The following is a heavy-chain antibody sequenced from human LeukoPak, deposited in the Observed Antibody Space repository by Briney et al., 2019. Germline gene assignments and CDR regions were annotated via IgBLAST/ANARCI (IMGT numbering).Heavy chain of an antibody. CDR1: GGSISSSTYY. CDR2: IYYSGTT. V-gene: IGHV4-61*01. Sequence: KSSETLSLTCTVSGGSISSSTYYWSWIRQPPGKGLEWIGYIYYSGTTNYNPSLKSRVTISVDTSKNQFSLKLGSVTAADTAVYYCASPRIDYGDFAFDYWGQGTLVTVSS. D-gene: IGHD4-17*01. J-gene: IGHJ4*02. CDR3: ASPRIDYGDFAFDY.